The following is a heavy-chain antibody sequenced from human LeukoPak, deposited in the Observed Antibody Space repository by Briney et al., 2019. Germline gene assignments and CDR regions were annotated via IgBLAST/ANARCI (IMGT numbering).Heavy chain of an antibody. CDR2: KYYSGSA. Sequence: SETLPLTCSVSGVSISDGRYYWTWLRQHPGKGLEWIGYKYYSGSAKYNPSLKSRLTISVDPSKNQFSLQLRSVTAADTAMYYCATPYCSGISCLDVFNMWGQGTMVTVSS. CDR3: ATPYCSGISCLDVFNM. CDR1: GVSISDGRYY. V-gene: IGHV4-31*03. J-gene: IGHJ3*02. D-gene: IGHD2-15*01.